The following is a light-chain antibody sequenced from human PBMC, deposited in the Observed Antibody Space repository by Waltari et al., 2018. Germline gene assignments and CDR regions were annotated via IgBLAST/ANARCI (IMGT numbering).Light chain of an antibody. CDR3: LLSYSGARV. Sequence: QAVVTQEPSLTVSPGGTVTLTCGSSTGAATSGHYPYWFQQKSGQAPRTLISDTSNKHSWTPARFSGSLLGGKAALTLSGAQPEDEAEYYCLLSYSGARVFGGGTKLTVL. CDR2: DTS. J-gene: IGLJ2*01. CDR1: TGAATSGHY. V-gene: IGLV7-46*01.